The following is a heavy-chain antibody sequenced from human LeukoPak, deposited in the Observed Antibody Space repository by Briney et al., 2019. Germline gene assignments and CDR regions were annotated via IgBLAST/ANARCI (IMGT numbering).Heavy chain of an antibody. CDR1: GGSISYYY. V-gene: IGHV4-59*01. D-gene: IGHD4-17*01. CDR2: IYYSGTT. J-gene: IGHJ6*02. CDR3: AREDPQTTVPEGMDV. Sequence: PSETLSLTCTGSGGSISYYYWSWIRQSPGKGLERIGYIYYSGTTNYNPSLKSRVTISVDTSKNQFSLQLRSVTAADTAVYYCAREDPQTTVPEGMDVWGQGTTVTVSS.